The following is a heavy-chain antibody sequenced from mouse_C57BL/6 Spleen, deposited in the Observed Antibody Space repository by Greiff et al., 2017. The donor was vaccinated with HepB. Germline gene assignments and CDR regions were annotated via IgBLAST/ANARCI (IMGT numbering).Heavy chain of an antibody. CDR2: IDPETGGT. CDR1: GYTFTDYE. Sequence: QVQLQQSGAELVRPGASVTLSCKASGYTFTDYEMHWVKQTTVHGLEWIGVIDPETGGTAYNQKFKGKAILTADKSSSTAYMELGSLTSEDSAVYYCSRWRGNYWAWFDYWGQGTLVTVSA. J-gene: IGHJ3*01. V-gene: IGHV1-15*01. CDR3: SRWRGNYWAWFDY. D-gene: IGHD2-1*01.